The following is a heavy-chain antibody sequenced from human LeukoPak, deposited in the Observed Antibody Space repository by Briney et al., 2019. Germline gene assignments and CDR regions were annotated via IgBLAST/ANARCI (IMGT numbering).Heavy chain of an antibody. J-gene: IGHJ4*02. Sequence: PGGSLRPSCAASGFTFSDYHMNWVRQAPGKGLEWVSYISSSSSYTNYADSVKGRFTISRDNAKNSLYLQMNSLRAEDTAVYYCARDGGIAAADYYFDCWGQGTLVTVSS. D-gene: IGHD6-13*01. CDR3: ARDGGIAAADYYFDC. CDR1: GFTFSDYH. V-gene: IGHV3-11*05. CDR2: ISSSSSYT.